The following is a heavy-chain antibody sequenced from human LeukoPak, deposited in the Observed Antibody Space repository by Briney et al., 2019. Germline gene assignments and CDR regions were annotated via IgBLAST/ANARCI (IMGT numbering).Heavy chain of an antibody. V-gene: IGHV4-38-2*02. D-gene: IGHD4-17*01. CDR2: ISPGGSI. CDR3: AGDYGSTQNYIDY. CDR1: GYSISRGYS. Sequence: PSETLSLTCSVSGYSISRGYSWGWIRQPPGKGLEWIGSISPGGSIHYNPSLKGRVTISVDTSMNQFSLKVNSVTAADTAVYFCAGDYGSTQNYIDYWGQGTLVTVSS. J-gene: IGHJ4*02.